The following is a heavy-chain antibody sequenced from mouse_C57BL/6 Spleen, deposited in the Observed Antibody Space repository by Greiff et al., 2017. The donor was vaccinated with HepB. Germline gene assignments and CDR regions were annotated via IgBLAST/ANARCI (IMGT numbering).Heavy chain of an antibody. Sequence: VQLQQSGPELVKPGASVKISCKASGYAFSSSWMNWVKQRPGKGLEWIGRIYPGDGDTNYNGKFKGKATLTADKSSSTAYMQLSSLTSEDSAVYFCARSGDYYGSSRGYDAMDYWGQGTSVTVSS. CDR1: GYAFSSSW. D-gene: IGHD1-1*01. CDR3: ARSGDYYGSSRGYDAMDY. J-gene: IGHJ4*01. CDR2: IYPGDGDT. V-gene: IGHV1-82*01.